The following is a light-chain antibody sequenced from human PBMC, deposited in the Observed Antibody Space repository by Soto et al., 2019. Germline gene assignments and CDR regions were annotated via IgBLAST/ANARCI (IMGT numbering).Light chain of an antibody. J-gene: IGLJ2*01. CDR2: GHN. CDR3: AAWDDSLNGRV. CDR1: SSSIGSNT. V-gene: IGLV1-44*01. Sequence: QSVLTQPPSASGTPGQRVTISCSGSSSSIGSNTVNWYQQLPGTAPKLLIYGHNQRPSGVPDRFSGSKSGTSASVAISGLQSEDEADYYCAAWDDSLNGRVFGGGTKLTVL.